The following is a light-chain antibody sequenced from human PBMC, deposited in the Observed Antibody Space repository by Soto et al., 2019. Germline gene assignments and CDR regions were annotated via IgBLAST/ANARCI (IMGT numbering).Light chain of an antibody. CDR1: RSVGSS. CDR2: GAS. J-gene: IGKJ5*01. V-gene: IGKV3-20*01. CDR3: QQYDTSLPIT. Sequence: EVVLTQSPATLSLSPGDRATLSCRASRSVGSSLAWYQQKPGQAPRLLIYGASSRATGIPDRFSGSGSGTDFTLTISRLEPEDSAVYYCQQYDTSLPITFGQGTRLEIK.